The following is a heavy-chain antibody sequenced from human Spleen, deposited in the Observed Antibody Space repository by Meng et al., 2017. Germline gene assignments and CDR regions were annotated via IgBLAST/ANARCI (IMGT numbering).Heavy chain of an antibody. CDR1: GGSFSDYY. J-gene: IGHJ4*02. V-gene: IGHV4-34*01. D-gene: IGHD4-11*01. CDR2: INHSGST. CDR3: ARGPTTMAHDFDY. Sequence: QWQLQSGGAVLLKPSETLSLTCVVSGGSFSDYYWSWIRQPPGKGLEWIGEINHSGSTNYNPSLESRATISVDTSQNNLSLKLSSVTAADSAVYYCARGPTTMAHDFDYWGQGTLVTVSS.